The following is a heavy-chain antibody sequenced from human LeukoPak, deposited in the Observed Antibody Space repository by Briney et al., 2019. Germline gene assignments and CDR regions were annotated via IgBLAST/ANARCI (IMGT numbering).Heavy chain of an antibody. D-gene: IGHD3-22*01. CDR3: ARSYGSSGYYYWSAYYFDY. CDR1: GGTFSSYA. V-gene: IGHV1-69*13. Sequence: GASVKVSCKASGGTFSSYAISWVRQAPGQGLEWMGGIIPIFGTANYAQKFQGRVTITADESTSTAYMELSSLRSEDTAVYHCARSYGSSGYYYWSAYYFDYWGQGTLVTVSS. CDR2: IIPIFGTA. J-gene: IGHJ4*02.